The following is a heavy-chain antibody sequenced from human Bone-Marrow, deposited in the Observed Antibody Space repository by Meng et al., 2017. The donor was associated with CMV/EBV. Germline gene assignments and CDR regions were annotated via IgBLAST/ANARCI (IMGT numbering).Heavy chain of an antibody. Sequence: SGFIFSTYGMHWVRQAPGKGLEWVSMIPYDASNKYYADSVKGRFTISRDDSKNTLYLQMNSLRTEDTAVYYCAKDLYSSGSYNYFDPWGQGTLVTVSS. D-gene: IGHD6-19*01. CDR2: IPYDASNK. CDR1: GFIFSTYG. V-gene: IGHV3-30*18. CDR3: AKDLYSSGSYNYFDP. J-gene: IGHJ5*02.